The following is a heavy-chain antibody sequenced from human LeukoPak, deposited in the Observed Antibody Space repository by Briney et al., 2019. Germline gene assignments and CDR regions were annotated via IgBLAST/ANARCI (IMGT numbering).Heavy chain of an antibody. V-gene: IGHV3-30*02. J-gene: IGHJ4*02. Sequence: GGSLRLSCAASGFTFSTYAMHWVRQAPGKGLEWVAFIRYDGSNKYYADSVKGRFTISRDNSKNTLYLQMNSLRAEDTAVYYCARALDSYPDYWGQGTLVTVSS. CDR3: ARALDSYPDY. CDR1: GFTFSTYA. CDR2: IRYDGSNK. D-gene: IGHD6-6*01.